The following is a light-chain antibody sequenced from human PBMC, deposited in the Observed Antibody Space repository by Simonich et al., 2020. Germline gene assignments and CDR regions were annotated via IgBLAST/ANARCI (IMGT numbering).Light chain of an antibody. V-gene: IGKV3-15*01. Sequence: MTQSPSTLSVSPGERATLSCRASQSVSSNLAWYQQKPGQAPRLLIYGASTRATGIPARFSGSGSGTEFTLTISSLQSEDFAVYYCQQYNNWPPYTFGQGTKLEIK. J-gene: IGKJ2*01. CDR2: GAS. CDR3: QQYNNWPPYT. CDR1: QSVSSN.